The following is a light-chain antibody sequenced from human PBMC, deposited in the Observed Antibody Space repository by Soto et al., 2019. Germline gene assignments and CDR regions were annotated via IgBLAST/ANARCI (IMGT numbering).Light chain of an antibody. Sequence: DVVMTQSPLSLPVTLGQPASISCRSSQGLVYIDGNTYLTWFQQRPGQSPRRLIYKVSNRDSGVPDRCSGSGSGTDFTLKISRVEAEDVGVYYCMQGTHWPRTFGQGTRLEIK. CDR1: QGLVYIDGNTY. V-gene: IGKV2-30*01. CDR2: KVS. CDR3: MQGTHWPRT. J-gene: IGKJ5*01.